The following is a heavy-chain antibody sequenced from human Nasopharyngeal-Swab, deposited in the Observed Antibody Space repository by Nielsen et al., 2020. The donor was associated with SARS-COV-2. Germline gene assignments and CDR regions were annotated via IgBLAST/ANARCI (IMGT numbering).Heavy chain of an antibody. V-gene: IGHV3-30-3*01. CDR2: ISYDGSNK. D-gene: IGHD3-10*01. Sequence: GESLKIPCAASGFTFSSYAMHWVRQAPGKGLEWVAVISYDGSNKYYADSVKGRFTISRDNSKNTLYLQMNSLRAEDTAVYYCARDSGAPMDVWGQGTTVTVSS. J-gene: IGHJ6*02. CDR3: ARDSGAPMDV. CDR1: GFTFSSYA.